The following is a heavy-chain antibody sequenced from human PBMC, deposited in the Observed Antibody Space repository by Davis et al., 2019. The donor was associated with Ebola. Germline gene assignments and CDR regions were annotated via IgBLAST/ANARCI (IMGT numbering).Heavy chain of an antibody. D-gene: IGHD6-19*01. CDR1: GGSFSSYY. Sequence: SETLSLTCAVYGGSFSSYYWSWIRQPPGKGLEWIGYVSDSGSTNYNPSLRSRVTISVDTSKNQFSLKLSSVTAADTAVYYCARARGLKQWHGDYWGQGTLVTVSS. V-gene: IGHV4-59*12. CDR2: VSDSGST. CDR3: ARARGLKQWHGDY. J-gene: IGHJ4*02.